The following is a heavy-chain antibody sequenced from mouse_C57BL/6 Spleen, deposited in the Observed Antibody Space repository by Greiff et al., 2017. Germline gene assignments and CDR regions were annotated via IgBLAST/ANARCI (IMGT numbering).Heavy chain of an antibody. D-gene: IGHD1-1*01. V-gene: IGHV7-3*01. CDR3: ARSTVGYAMDY. CDR1: GFTFTDYY. Sequence: EVKLEESGGGLVQPGGSLSLSCAASGFTFTDYYMSWVRQPPGKALEWLGFIRNKANGYTTEYSASVKGRFTISRDNSQSILYLQMNALRAEDSATYYCARSTVGYAMDYWGQGTSVTVSS. CDR2: IRNKANGYTT. J-gene: IGHJ4*01.